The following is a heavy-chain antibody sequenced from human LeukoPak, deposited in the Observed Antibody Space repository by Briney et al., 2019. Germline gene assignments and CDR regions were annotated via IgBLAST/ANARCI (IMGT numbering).Heavy chain of an antibody. D-gene: IGHD3-22*01. CDR3: AKDGNEYYYDSSGYYV. J-gene: IGHJ4*02. CDR2: ISGSGGST. V-gene: IGHV3-23*01. CDR1: GFTSSSYA. Sequence: GGSLRLSCAASGFTSSSYAMSWVRQAPGKGLEWVSAISGSGGSTYYADSVKGRFTISRDNSKNTLYLQMNSLRAEDTAVYYCAKDGNEYYYDSSGYYVWGQGTLVTVSS.